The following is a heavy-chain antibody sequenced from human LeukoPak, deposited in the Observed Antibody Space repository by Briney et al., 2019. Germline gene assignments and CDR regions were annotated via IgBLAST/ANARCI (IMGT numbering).Heavy chain of an antibody. CDR3: ARRSGGVVVPAAHRHFDY. J-gene: IGHJ4*02. V-gene: IGHV4-34*01. Sequence: PSETLSLTCAVYGGSFSGYYWSWIRQPPGKGLEWIGEINHSGSTNYNPSLKSRVTISVDTSKNQFSLKLSSVTAADTAVYYCARRSGGVVVPAAHRHFDYWGQGTLVTVSS. D-gene: IGHD2-2*01. CDR1: GGSFSGYY. CDR2: INHSGST.